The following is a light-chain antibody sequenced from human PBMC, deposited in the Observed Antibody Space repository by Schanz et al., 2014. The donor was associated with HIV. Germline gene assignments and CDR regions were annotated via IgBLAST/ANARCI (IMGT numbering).Light chain of an antibody. CDR2: DVT. V-gene: IGLV2-14*03. CDR3: SSYTSSSTQV. Sequence: QSALTQPASVSGSLGQAITISCTGTNSDVGNYNYVSWYQQHPGKAPKLIIYDVTNRPSGVSSRFSGSKSGNTASLTISGLQAGDETDFYCSSYTSSSTQVFGTGTKLTVL. CDR1: NSDVGNYNY. J-gene: IGLJ1*01.